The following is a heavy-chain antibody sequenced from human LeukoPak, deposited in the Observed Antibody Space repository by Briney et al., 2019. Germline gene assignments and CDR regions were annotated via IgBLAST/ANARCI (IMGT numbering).Heavy chain of an antibody. CDR2: ISSSSSYI. Sequence: GGSLRLSCVASGFTFSSYSMNWVRQAPGKGLEWVSSISSSSSYIYYADSVKGRFTISRDNAKNSLYLQMNSLRAEDTAVYYCAIGAPEQLWLRTADAFDIWGQGTMVTVSS. CDR3: AIGAPEQLWLRTADAFDI. CDR1: GFTFSSYS. D-gene: IGHD5-18*01. V-gene: IGHV3-21*01. J-gene: IGHJ3*02.